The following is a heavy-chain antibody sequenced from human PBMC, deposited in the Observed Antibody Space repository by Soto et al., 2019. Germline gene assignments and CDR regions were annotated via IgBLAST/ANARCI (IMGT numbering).Heavy chain of an antibody. CDR1: GLTFSNYA. Sequence: GGSLRLSCAASGLTFSNYAMTWVRQAPGKGLEWVSALSGSGVSTYYADSVKGRFTISRDNSKNTVYLQMNSLRAEDTAVYYCAKIDSRFYYDSSGYYPFDYWGQGTLVTVSS. D-gene: IGHD3-22*01. J-gene: IGHJ4*02. CDR3: AKIDSRFYYDSSGYYPFDY. V-gene: IGHV3-23*01. CDR2: LSGSGVST.